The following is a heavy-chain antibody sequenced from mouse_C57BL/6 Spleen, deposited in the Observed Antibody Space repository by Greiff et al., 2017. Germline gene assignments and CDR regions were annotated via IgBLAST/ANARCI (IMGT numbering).Heavy chain of an antibody. CDR1: GYTFTSYW. J-gene: IGHJ2*01. Sequence: QVQLKQPGAELVKPGASVKLSCKASGYTFTSYWMQWVKQRPGQGLEWIGEIDPSDSYTNYMQKLKGKAKLTVDTSASTAYMLLSSLTSEDSAVYYCARSHSYYYGSRGDYWGQGTTLTVSS. CDR3: ARSHSYYYGSRGDY. V-gene: IGHV1-50*01. CDR2: IDPSDSYT. D-gene: IGHD1-1*01.